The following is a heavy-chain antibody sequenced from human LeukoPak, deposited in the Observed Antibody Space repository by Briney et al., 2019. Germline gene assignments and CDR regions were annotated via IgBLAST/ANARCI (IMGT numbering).Heavy chain of an antibody. J-gene: IGHJ3*02. D-gene: IGHD4-23*01. Sequence: KTGGSLRLSCAASAFTFSSYSMNWVRQAPGKGLEWVSSISSTSFYIYYADSVKGRFTISRDNAKNSLYLQMNSLRAEDTAVYYSARGNAGNDAFDIWGQGTMVTVSS. CDR3: ARGNAGNDAFDI. CDR1: AFTFSSYS. V-gene: IGHV3-21*01. CDR2: ISSTSFYI.